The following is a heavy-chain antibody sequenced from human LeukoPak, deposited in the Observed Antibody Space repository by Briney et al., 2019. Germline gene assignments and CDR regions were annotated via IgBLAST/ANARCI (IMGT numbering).Heavy chain of an antibody. D-gene: IGHD6-13*01. CDR3: AREFIGSWYWDS. V-gene: IGHV3-23*01. Sequence: GGTLRLSCAASGFTFSSYGMSWVRQAPGNGLEWVSAISGSGGSTYYADSVKGRFTISRDNTKNSLYLQMNSLRAEDTAVYLCAREFIGSWYWDSWGQGTLVTVSS. J-gene: IGHJ4*02. CDR2: ISGSGGST. CDR1: GFTFSSYG.